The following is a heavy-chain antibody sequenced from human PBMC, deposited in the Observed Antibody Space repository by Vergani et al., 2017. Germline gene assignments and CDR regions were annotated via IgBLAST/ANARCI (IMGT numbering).Heavy chain of an antibody. J-gene: IGHJ4*02. CDR3: TTEFDFWSGLSPFDY. Sequence: VQLVESGGGVVQPGRSLRLSCAASGFTFSNAWMSWVRQAPGKGLEWVGRIKSKTEGGTTDYAAPVKGRFTISRDDSKNTLYLQMNSLKTEDTAVYYCTTEFDFWSGLSPFDYWGQGTLVTVSS. CDR2: IKSKTEGGTT. V-gene: IGHV3-15*01. D-gene: IGHD3-3*01. CDR1: GFTFSNAW.